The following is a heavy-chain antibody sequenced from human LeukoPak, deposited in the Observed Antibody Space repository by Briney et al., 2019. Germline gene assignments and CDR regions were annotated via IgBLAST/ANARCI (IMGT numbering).Heavy chain of an antibody. CDR1: GGSISSSSYY. J-gene: IGHJ4*02. Sequence: SETLSLTCTVSGGSISSSSYYWGWIRQPPGKGLEWIGSIYYSGSTYYNPSLKSRVTISVDTSKNQFSLKLSSVTAADTAVYYCASYRIAAAGNFDYWGQGTLVTVSS. CDR3: ASYRIAAAGNFDY. D-gene: IGHD6-13*01. CDR2: IYYSGST. V-gene: IGHV4-39*07.